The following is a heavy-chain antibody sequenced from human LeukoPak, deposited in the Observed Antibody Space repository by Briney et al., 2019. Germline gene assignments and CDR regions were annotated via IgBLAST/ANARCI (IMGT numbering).Heavy chain of an antibody. V-gene: IGHV1-18*01. CDR3: ARTAAAGTSAFDI. CDR2: ISAYNGNT. CDR1: GYTFTSYG. Sequence: GASVKVSCKASGYTFTSYGISWVRQAPGQGLEWMGWISAYNGNTNYAQKLQGRVTMTTDTSTSTAYMELSSLRSEDTAVYYCARTAAAGTSAFDIWGQGTMVTVSS. J-gene: IGHJ3*02. D-gene: IGHD6-13*01.